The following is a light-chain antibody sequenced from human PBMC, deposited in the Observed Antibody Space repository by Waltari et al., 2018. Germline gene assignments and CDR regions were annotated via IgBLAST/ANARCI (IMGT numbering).Light chain of an antibody. CDR3: ASYAGRNILL. Sequence: QSALTQPPSASGSPGQSVTISCTGTSSDIGHYNYVSWYQHHPGKAPRLMIYEVSKWPPGVPDLVSGSKSCNTTSLTVSGLQAEDEADYYCASYAGRNILLFGGGTKLTVL. CDR2: EVS. J-gene: IGLJ2*01. CDR1: SSDIGHYNY. V-gene: IGLV2-8*01.